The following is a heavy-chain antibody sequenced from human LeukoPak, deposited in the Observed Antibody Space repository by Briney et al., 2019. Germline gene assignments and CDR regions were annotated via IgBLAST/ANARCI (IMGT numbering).Heavy chain of an antibody. Sequence: SETLSLTCTVSGGSISSYYWSWIRQPAGKGLEWIGRIYTSGSTNCNPSLKSRVTMSVDTSKNQFSLKLSSVTAADTAVYYCARDLAAAGLYYYYYMDVWGKGTTVTVSS. CDR2: IYTSGST. CDR1: GGSISSYY. J-gene: IGHJ6*03. CDR3: ARDLAAAGLYYYYYMDV. D-gene: IGHD6-13*01. V-gene: IGHV4-4*07.